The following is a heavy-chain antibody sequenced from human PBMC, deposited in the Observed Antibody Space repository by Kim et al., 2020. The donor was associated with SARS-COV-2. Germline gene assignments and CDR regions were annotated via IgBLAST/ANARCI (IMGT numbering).Heavy chain of an antibody. CDR1: GYTFTSYA. V-gene: IGHV7-4-1*02. Sequence: ASVKVSCKASGYTFTSYAMNWVRQAPGQGLEWMGWINTNTGNPTYAQGFTGRFVFSLDTSVSTAYLQISSLKAEDTAVYYCARVLGSGYYEDEPNWFDPWGQGTLVTVSS. D-gene: IGHD3-3*01. J-gene: IGHJ5*02. CDR3: ARVLGSGYYEDEPNWFDP. CDR2: INTNTGNP.